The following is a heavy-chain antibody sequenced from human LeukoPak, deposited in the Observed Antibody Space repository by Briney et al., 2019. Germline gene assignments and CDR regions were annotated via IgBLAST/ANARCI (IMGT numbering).Heavy chain of an antibody. J-gene: IGHJ4*02. CDR2: ISGSGGST. V-gene: IGHV3-23*01. CDR1: GFTFSSYA. D-gene: IGHD3-10*01. Sequence: GGSLRLSCAASGFTFSSYAMSWVRQAPGKGLEWVSAISGSGGSTYYADSVKGRFTISRDNSKNTLYLQMNSLRAEDTAVYYCAKSLRFGELSTSNDYWGQGTLVTVSS. CDR3: AKSLRFGELSTSNDY.